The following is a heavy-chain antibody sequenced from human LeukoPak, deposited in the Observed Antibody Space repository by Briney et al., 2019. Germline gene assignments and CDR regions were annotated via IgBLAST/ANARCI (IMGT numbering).Heavy chain of an antibody. V-gene: IGHV3-21*01. CDR2: ISSSSSYI. CDR3: ARDSSGENWFDP. Sequence: GGSLRLSCAASGFTFSSYSMNWVRQAPGKGLEWVSSISSSSSYIYYADSVKGRFTISRDNAKNSLYLQMNSLRAEDTAVYYCARDSSGENWFDPWGQETLVTVSS. J-gene: IGHJ5*02. CDR1: GFTFSSYS. D-gene: IGHD6-19*01.